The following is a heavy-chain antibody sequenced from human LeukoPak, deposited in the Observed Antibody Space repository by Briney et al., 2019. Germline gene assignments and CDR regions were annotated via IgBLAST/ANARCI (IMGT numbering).Heavy chain of an antibody. J-gene: IGHJ3*02. V-gene: IGHV3-53*04. CDR3: ARWRPIDAFDI. Sequence: GGSLRLSCAASGXTVSRNYMNWVRQAPGKGLEWVSLLSSTGNTSYADSVKGRFTISRHNSKNTLYLQVNSLRPEDTAMYYCARWRPIDAFDIWGQGTMVIVSS. CDR2: LSSTGNT. CDR1: GXTVSRNY. D-gene: IGHD3-3*01.